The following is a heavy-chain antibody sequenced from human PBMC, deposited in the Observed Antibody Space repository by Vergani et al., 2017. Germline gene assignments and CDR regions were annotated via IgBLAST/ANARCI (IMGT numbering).Heavy chain of an antibody. D-gene: IGHD6-13*01. CDR1: GFTFSSYA. CDR3: ARDHQQLVRATFCGY. J-gene: IGHJ4*02. V-gene: IGHV3-30*04. CDR2: ISYDGSNK. Sequence: QVQLVESGGGVVQPGRSLRLSCAASGFTFSSYAMHWVRQAPGKGVEWVAVISYDGSNKYYADSVKGRFTISRDNSKNTLYLQMNSLRGEDTAVYYCARDHQQLVRATFCGYWGQGTLVTVSS.